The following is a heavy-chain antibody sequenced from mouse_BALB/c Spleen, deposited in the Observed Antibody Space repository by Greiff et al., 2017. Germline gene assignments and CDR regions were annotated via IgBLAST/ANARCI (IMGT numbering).Heavy chain of an antibody. CDR3: NAWKATGSSYWYFDV. Sequence: VQLQQSGAELVRSGASVKLSCTASGFNIKDYYMHWVKQRPEQGLEWIGWIDPENGDTEYAPKFQGKATMTADTSSNTAYLQLSSLTSEDTAVYYCNAWKATGSSYWYFDVWGAGTTVTVAS. D-gene: IGHD1-1*01. CDR1: GFNIKDYY. J-gene: IGHJ1*01. V-gene: IGHV14-4*02. CDR2: IDPENGDT.